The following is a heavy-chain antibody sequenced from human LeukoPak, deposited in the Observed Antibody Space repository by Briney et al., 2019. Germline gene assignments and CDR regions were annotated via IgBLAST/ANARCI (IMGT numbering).Heavy chain of an antibody. CDR3: ARGTVAKNYFDY. CDR2: IYYSGST. CDR1: GGSISSGGYY. J-gene: IGHJ4*02. V-gene: IGHV4-31*03. Sequence: SETLSLTCTVSGGSISSGGYYWSWIRQHPGKGLEWIGYIYYSGSTYYNPSLKSRVTISVDTSKNQFSLKLSSVTAADTAAYYCARGTVAKNYFDYWGQGTLVTVSS. D-gene: IGHD4-17*01.